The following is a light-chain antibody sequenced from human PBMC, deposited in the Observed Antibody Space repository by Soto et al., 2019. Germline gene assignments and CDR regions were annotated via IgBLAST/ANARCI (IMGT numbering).Light chain of an antibody. J-gene: IGKJ4*01. CDR1: QGISSY. V-gene: IGKV1-9*01. Sequence: DIQLTQSPSFLSASVGDRVTITCRASQGISSYLAWYQQKPGKAPNLLIYSALTLHDGVPSRFSGSGSGTEFTLTISSLQPEDFATYYCLQLNSYPLPFGGGTKVEIK. CDR2: SAL. CDR3: LQLNSYPLP.